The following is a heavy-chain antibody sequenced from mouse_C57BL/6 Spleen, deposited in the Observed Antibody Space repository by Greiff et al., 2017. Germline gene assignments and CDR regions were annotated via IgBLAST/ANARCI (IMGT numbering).Heavy chain of an antibody. D-gene: IGHD1-1*01. V-gene: IGHV1-5*01. CDR3: TSTFTTVVADYFDY. J-gene: IGHJ2*01. CDR1: GYTFTSYW. Sequence: DVHLVESGTVLARPGASVKMSCKTSGYTFTSYWMHWVKQRPGQGLEWIGAIYPGNSDTSYNQKFKGKAKLTAVTSASTAYMELSSLTNEDSAVYYCTSTFTTVVADYFDYWGQGTTLTVSS. CDR2: IYPGNSDT.